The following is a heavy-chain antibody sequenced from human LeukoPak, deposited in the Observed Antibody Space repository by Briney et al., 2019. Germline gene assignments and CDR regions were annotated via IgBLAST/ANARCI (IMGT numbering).Heavy chain of an antibody. CDR3: AKAGCSSTSCPAREWYFDY. J-gene: IGHJ4*02. D-gene: IGHD2-2*01. CDR1: GFTFSSYA. CDR2: ISGSGGST. V-gene: IGHV3-23*01. Sequence: PGGSLRLSCAASGFTFSSYAMSWVRQAPGKGLEWVSAISGSGGSTYYADSVKGRFTISRDNSKNTLYLQMNSLRAEDTAVYYCAKAGCSSTSCPAREWYFDYWGQGTLVTVSS.